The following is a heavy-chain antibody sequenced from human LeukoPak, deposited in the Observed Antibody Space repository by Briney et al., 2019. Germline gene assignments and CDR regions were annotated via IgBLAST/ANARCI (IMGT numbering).Heavy chain of an antibody. CDR2: IIPIFGTA. CDR1: GGTFSSYA. Sequence: ASVKVSCKASGGTFSSYAISWVRQAPGQGLEWMGGIIPIFGTANYAQKFQGRVTITTDESTSTAYMELSSLRSEDTAVYYCARSGYCSSTSCYTFSVLKEYYYYYYMDVWGKGTTVTVSS. CDR3: ARSGYCSSTSCYTFSVLKEYYYYYYMDV. D-gene: IGHD2-2*02. V-gene: IGHV1-69*05. J-gene: IGHJ6*03.